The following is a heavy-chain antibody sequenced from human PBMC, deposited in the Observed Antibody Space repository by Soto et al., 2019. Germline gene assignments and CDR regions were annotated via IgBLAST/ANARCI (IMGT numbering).Heavy chain of an antibody. J-gene: IGHJ4*02. Sequence: ASVKVSCKASGYTFTGYYMQWVRQATGQGLEWMGWINPNSGGTNYAQKIQGRVTMTRDTSISTAYMELSRLRSDDTAVYYCAREGSQRFGCYFDYLGQATLVTVYS. CDR1: GYTFTGYY. D-gene: IGHD3-16*01. CDR3: AREGSQRFGCYFDY. V-gene: IGHV1-2*02. CDR2: INPNSGGT.